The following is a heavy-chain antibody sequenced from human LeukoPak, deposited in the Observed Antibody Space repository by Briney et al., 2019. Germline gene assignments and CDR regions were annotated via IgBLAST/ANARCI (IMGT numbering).Heavy chain of an antibody. CDR2: IYTSGST. D-gene: IGHD6-6*01. Sequence: SETLSLTRTDSGGSISSYYWRWLRQPPGKELKWIGHIYTSGSTNYHPSLTSRVTISVDTPKNQFSLKVSSVTAADTAVYYLARTYSSSSHFDYWGQGTLVTVSS. CDR3: ARTYSSSSHFDY. CDR1: GGSISSYY. V-gene: IGHV4-4*09. J-gene: IGHJ4*02.